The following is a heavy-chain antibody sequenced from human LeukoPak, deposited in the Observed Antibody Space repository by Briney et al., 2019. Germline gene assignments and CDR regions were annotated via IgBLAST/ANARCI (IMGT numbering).Heavy chain of an antibody. CDR3: ATAVKGPLYSNYQLDY. J-gene: IGHJ4*02. V-gene: IGHV1-2*02. CDR2: INPKSGGT. Sequence: ASVKVSCKASGYTFTDYYMHWVRQAPGQGLEWMGWINPKSGGTNYAQKFQGRVTMTEDTSTDTAYMELSSLRSEDTAVYYCATAVKGPLYSNYQLDYWGQGTLVTVSS. D-gene: IGHD4-11*01. CDR1: GYTFTDYY.